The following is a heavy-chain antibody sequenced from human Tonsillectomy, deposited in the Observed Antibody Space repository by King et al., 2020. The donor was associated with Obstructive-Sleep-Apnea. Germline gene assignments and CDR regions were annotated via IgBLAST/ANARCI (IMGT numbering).Heavy chain of an antibody. D-gene: IGHD3-22*01. J-gene: IGHJ4*02. CDR1: GFTFSSYS. V-gene: IGHV3-48*04. Sequence: VQLVESGGGLVQPGGSLRLSCAASGFTFSSYSMNWVRQAPGKGLEWVSYISSSSSTIYYADSVKGRFTISRDNAKNSLYLQMNSLRAEDTAVYYCARGSSGYWGLQDYWGQGTLVTVSS. CDR2: ISSSSSTI. CDR3: ARGSSGYWGLQDY.